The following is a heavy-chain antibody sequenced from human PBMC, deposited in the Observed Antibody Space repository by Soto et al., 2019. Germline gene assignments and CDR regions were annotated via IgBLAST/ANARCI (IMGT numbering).Heavy chain of an antibody. CDR2: IYYSGST. V-gene: IGHV4-59*01. J-gene: IGHJ4*02. Sequence: PSETLSLTCTVSGGSISSYYWSWMRQPPGKGLEWIGYIYYSGSTNYNPSLKSRVTISVDTSKTQFSLKLSSVTAADTAVYYCAREANRCGGDRYPDYWGQGTLVTVSS. CDR1: GGSISSYY. CDR3: AREANRCGGDRYPDY. D-gene: IGHD2-21*02.